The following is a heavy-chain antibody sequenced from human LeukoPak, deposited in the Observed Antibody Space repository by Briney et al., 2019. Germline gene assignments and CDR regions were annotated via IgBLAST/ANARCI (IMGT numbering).Heavy chain of an antibody. V-gene: IGHV4-61*02. CDR1: GGSISSGSYY. CDR2: IYTSGST. D-gene: IGHD3-3*01. J-gene: IGHJ6*02. Sequence: TSQTLSLTRTVSGGSISSGSYYWSWIRQPAGKGLEWIGRIYTSGSTNYNPSLKSRVTISVDTSKNQFSLKLSSVTAADTAVYYCARDAFEVRNYDFWSGYYYYCYGMDVWGQGTTVTVSS. CDR3: ARDAFEVRNYDFWSGYYYYCYGMDV.